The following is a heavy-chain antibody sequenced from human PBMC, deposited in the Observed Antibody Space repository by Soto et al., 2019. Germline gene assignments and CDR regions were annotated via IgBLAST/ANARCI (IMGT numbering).Heavy chain of an antibody. D-gene: IGHD2-21*02. CDR1: GFTVSSNY. CDR2: IYSGGST. J-gene: IGHJ4*02. V-gene: IGHV3-53*01. CDR3: ARDLGDPLFDY. Sequence: GGSLRLSCAASGFTVSSNYRSWVRQAPGKGLEWVSVIYSGGSTYYADSVKGRFTISRDNSKNTLYLQMNSLRAEDTAVYYCARDLGDPLFDYWGQGTLVTVYS.